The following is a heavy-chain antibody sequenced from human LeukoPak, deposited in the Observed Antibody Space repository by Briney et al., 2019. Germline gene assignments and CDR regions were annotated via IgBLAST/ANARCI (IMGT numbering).Heavy chain of an antibody. Sequence: ASVKVSCKVSGYTLTELSMHWVRQAPGKGLEWMGGFDPEDGETIYAQKFQGRVTMTVDTSTDTAYMELSSLRSEDTAVYYCATDSRGVGNAFDFWGQGTMVTVSS. CDR3: ATDSRGVGNAFDF. J-gene: IGHJ3*01. CDR1: GYTLTELS. CDR2: FDPEDGET. V-gene: IGHV1-24*01. D-gene: IGHD3-10*01.